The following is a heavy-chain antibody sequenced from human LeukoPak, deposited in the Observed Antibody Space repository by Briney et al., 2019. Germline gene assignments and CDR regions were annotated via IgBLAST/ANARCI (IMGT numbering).Heavy chain of an antibody. CDR2: IKNKAGRYTA. CDR3: ARDWATALDY. J-gene: IGHJ4*02. D-gene: IGHD1-26*01. Sequence: GVSLRLSCAASGFTFTNHYMDWVRQAPGEGLEWVGRIKNKAGRYTAEYAASVKGRFTVSRDDSKNSVYPQMNSLKTEDTAVYYCARDWATALDYWGQGTLVTVSS. CDR1: GFTFTNHY. V-gene: IGHV3-72*01.